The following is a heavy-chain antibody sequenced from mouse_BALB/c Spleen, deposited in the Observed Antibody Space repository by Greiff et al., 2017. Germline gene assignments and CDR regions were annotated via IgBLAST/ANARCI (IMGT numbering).Heavy chain of an antibody. D-gene: IGHD2-14*01. CDR1: GDSITSGY. J-gene: IGHJ4*01. CDR3: ARFYYRYDGYAMDY. Sequence: VQLKESGPSLVKPSQTLSLTCSVTGDSITSGYWNWIRKFPGNKLEYMGYISYSGSTYYNPSLKSRISITRDTSKNQYYLQLNSVTTEDTATYYCARFYYRYDGYAMDYWGQGTSVTVSS. V-gene: IGHV3-8*02. CDR2: ISYSGST.